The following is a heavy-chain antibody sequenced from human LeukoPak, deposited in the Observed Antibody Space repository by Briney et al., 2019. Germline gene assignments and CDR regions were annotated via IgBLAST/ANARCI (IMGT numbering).Heavy chain of an antibody. CDR2: IIPIFGTA. CDR1: GGIFSRYA. Sequence: SVKVSCKASGGIFSRYAISWVRQAPGQGLEWMGGIIPIFGTANYAQKFQGRVTITADESTSTAYMELSGLRSKDTAVYFCARDRVVGLGLDNAFDIWGQGTVVTVSS. CDR3: ARDRVVGLGLDNAFDI. V-gene: IGHV1-69*01. D-gene: IGHD2-15*01. J-gene: IGHJ3*02.